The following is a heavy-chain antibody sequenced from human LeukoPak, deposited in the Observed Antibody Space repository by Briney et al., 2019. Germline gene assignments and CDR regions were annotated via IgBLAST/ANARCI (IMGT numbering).Heavy chain of an antibody. D-gene: IGHD3-22*01. CDR2: IYIGGGT. Sequence: GGSLRFSCTASGFAANSNYMTWSGQPPGKGLNWFSVIYIGGGTYYTNSVKGRFTISRDNSKNTLYLQMNSLRAEDTAVYYCARGGRYYESSGYYHDAFDIWGQGTMVTVSS. J-gene: IGHJ3*02. CDR1: GFAANSNY. CDR3: ARGGRYYESSGYYHDAFDI. V-gene: IGHV3-53*01.